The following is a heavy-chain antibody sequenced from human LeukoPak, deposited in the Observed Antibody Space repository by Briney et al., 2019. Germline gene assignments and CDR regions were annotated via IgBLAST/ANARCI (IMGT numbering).Heavy chain of an antibody. D-gene: IGHD6-19*01. CDR1: GGSISSYY. Sequence: SETLSLTCTVSGGSISSYYWSWIRQPPGKGLEWIGYIYYSGSINYNPSLKSRVTISVDTSKNQFSLKLSSVTAADTAVYYCARGIAVAGYYYYYYMDVWGKGTTVTISS. CDR3: ARGIAVAGYYYYYYMDV. CDR2: IYYSGSI. V-gene: IGHV4-59*01. J-gene: IGHJ6*03.